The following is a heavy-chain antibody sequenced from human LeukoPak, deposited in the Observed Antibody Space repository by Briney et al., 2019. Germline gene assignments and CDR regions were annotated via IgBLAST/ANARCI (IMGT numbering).Heavy chain of an antibody. V-gene: IGHV1-46*01. J-gene: IGHJ5*02. CDR1: GYTFTSYY. CDR3: ARSEWIVGATGYNWFDP. CDR2: INPSGGST. D-gene: IGHD1-26*01. Sequence: ASVKVSCKASGYTFTSYYMHWVRQAPGQGLEWMGIINPSGGSTSYAQKFQGRVTMTRDTSTSTVYMELSSLRSEDTAVYYCARSEWIVGATGYNWFDPWGQGTLVTVSS.